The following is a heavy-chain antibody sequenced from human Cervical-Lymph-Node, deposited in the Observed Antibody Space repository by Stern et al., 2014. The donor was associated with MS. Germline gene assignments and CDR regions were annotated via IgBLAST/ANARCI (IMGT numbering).Heavy chain of an antibody. CDR3: ARSMYGVFDY. CDR1: GDSVSSNSAA. D-gene: IGHD2-8*01. Sequence: QVQLQESGPGLVKPSQTLSLTCAISGDSVSSNSAAWNWIRQSPSRGLEWLGRTYYRSKWYNDYAYNGYAVSVKSRITINPDTSKNQFSLQLNSVTPEDTAVYYCARSMYGVFDYWGQGTLVTVSS. V-gene: IGHV6-1*01. CDR2: TYYRSKWYN. J-gene: IGHJ4*02.